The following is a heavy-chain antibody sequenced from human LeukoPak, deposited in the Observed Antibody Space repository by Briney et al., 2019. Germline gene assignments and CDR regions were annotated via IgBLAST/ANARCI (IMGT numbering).Heavy chain of an antibody. D-gene: IGHD3-3*01. CDR2: IYYSGSA. Sequence: SETLSLTCTVSGGSISSSGYYWSWIRQPPGMGLEWLGTIYYSGSAYYNPSLKPHVTISVDTSKNQFSVKMSSVTAAATAVYFCARGSQVDDFWSGYRAPLDYWGQGTLVTVSS. CDR1: GGSISSSGYY. J-gene: IGHJ4*02. CDR3: ARGSQVDDFWSGYRAPLDY. V-gene: IGHV4-39*01.